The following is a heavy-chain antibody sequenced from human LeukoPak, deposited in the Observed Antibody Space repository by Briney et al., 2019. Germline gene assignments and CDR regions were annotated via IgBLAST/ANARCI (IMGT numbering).Heavy chain of an antibody. D-gene: IGHD3-22*01. Sequence: PGRSLRLSCAASGFTFDDYAMHWVRQAPGKGLEWVSGISWNSGSIGYADSVKGRFTISRDNAKNSLYLQMNSLRAEDMALYYCAKGTYYYDSRFDYWGREPWSPSPQ. CDR2: ISWNSGSI. CDR1: GFTFDDYA. J-gene: IGHJ4*02. V-gene: IGHV3-9*03. CDR3: AKGTYYYDSRFDY.